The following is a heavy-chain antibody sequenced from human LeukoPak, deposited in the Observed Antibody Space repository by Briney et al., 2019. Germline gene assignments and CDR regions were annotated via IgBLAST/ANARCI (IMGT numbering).Heavy chain of an antibody. CDR2: IYTSGST. CDR3: ARDDPNTAMVH. Sequence: SETLSLTCTVSGGSISSYYWSWLRQPAGKGLEWLGRIYTSGSTNYNPSLKSRVTMSVDTSKNQFSLKLSSVTAADTAVYYCARDDPNTAMVHWGQGTLVTVSS. V-gene: IGHV4-4*07. CDR1: GGSISSYY. J-gene: IGHJ4*02. D-gene: IGHD5-18*01.